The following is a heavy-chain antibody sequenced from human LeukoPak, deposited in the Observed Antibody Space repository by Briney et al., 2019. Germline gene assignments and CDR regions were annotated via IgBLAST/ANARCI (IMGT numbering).Heavy chain of an antibody. J-gene: IGHJ4*02. CDR1: GGSISSGSYY. D-gene: IGHD2-15*01. CDR2: IYTSGST. Sequence: PSETLSLTCTVSGGSISSGSYYWSWIRQPAGKGLEWIGRIYTSGSTNYNPSLKSRVTISVDTSKNQFSLKLSSVTAADTAVYYCARVSARLTPLYYFDYWGQGTLVTVSS. CDR3: ARVSARLTPLYYFDY. V-gene: IGHV4-61*02.